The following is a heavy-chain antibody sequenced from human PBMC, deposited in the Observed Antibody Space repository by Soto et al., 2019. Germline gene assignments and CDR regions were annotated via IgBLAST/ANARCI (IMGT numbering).Heavy chain of an antibody. J-gene: IGHJ4*02. CDR3: ARNYDFWSGYLRGYFDY. Sequence: GGSLRLSCAASGFTFSSYGMHWVRQAPGKGLEWVAVISYDGSNKYYADSVKGRFTISRDNSKNTLYLQMNSLRAEDTAVYYCARNYDFWSGYLRGYFDYWGQGTLVTVSS. CDR1: GFTFSSYG. CDR2: ISYDGSNK. V-gene: IGHV3-30*03. D-gene: IGHD3-3*01.